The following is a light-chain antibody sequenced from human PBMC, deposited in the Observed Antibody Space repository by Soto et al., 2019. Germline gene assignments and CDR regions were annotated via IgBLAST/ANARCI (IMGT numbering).Light chain of an antibody. CDR2: MAS. V-gene: IGKV1-5*03. Sequence: DSQMTHCRCTLSASVGYRVTITCRASQSISSWLAWYQQKPLKAPKLLISMASTLESGVPSRFSGSGSGTEFTLTISSLQPEDFATYYCQQLNSYPTFGQGTKVDIK. CDR3: QQLNSYPT. J-gene: IGKJ1*01. CDR1: QSISSW.